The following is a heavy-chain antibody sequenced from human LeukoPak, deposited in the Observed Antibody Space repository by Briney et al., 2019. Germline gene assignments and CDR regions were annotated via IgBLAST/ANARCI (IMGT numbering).Heavy chain of an antibody. CDR1: GFTFSTYG. CDR2: IRYDGSNT. CDR3: AEDLVDLILAD. D-gene: IGHD2-2*01. J-gene: IGHJ4*02. Sequence: GGTPRLSCATSGFTFSTYGMHWVRQAPGTRLEWGAFIRYDGSNTYYTDSVKGRFTISRDNSKNTVYLQMNRLRNEDTALYYCAEDLVDLILADWGQGTLVTISS. V-gene: IGHV3-30*02.